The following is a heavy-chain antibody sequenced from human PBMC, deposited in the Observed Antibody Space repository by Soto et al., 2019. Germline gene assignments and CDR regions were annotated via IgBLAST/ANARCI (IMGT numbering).Heavy chain of an antibody. CDR3: AIVPLMVYPRALGY. CDR2: ISAYNGNT. V-gene: IGHV1-18*01. CDR1: GYTFTSYG. Sequence: ASVKVSCKASGYTFTSYGIRWVRQAPGQGLEWMGWISAYNGNTNYAQKLQGRVTMTTDTSTSTAYMELRSLRSDDTAVYYCAIVPLMVYPRALGYWGQGTLVTVSS. D-gene: IGHD2-8*01. J-gene: IGHJ4*02.